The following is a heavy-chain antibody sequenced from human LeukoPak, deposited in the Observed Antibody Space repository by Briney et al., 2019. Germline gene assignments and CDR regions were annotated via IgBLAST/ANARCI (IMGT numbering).Heavy chain of an antibody. CDR3: ARTMVRGVITSSFDF. J-gene: IGHJ4*02. CDR1: GYYLTSHW. V-gene: IGHV5-51*01. CDR2: IYPSDSDT. Sequence: GGSLRLSCKASGYYLTSHWIAWVRQMPGKGLEWMGIIYPSDSDTRYSPSFQGQVTISADKSITTAYLQWSSLKASDTAMYYCARTMVRGVITSSFDFWGQGTLVTVSS. D-gene: IGHD3-10*01.